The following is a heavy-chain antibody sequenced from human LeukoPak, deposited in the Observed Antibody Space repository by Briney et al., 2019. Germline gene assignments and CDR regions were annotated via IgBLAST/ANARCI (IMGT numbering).Heavy chain of an antibody. Sequence: SETPSLTCTVSGGSISSGGYYWSWIRQHPGKGLEWIGYIYYSGSTYYNPSLKSRVTISVDTSKNQFSLKLSSVTAADTAVYYCARGSLSEFDPWGQGTLVTVSS. CDR2: IYYSGST. J-gene: IGHJ5*02. V-gene: IGHV4-31*03. CDR1: GGSISSGGYY. CDR3: ARGSLSEFDP. D-gene: IGHD1-26*01.